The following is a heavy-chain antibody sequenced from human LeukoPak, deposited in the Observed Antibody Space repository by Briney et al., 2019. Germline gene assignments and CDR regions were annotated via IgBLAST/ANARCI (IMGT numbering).Heavy chain of an antibody. CDR1: GGYFSGYY. V-gene: IGHV4-34*01. D-gene: IGHD3-16*01. CDR3: ARKAGGGASDY. CDR2: INHSGST. J-gene: IGHJ4*02. Sequence: PSETLSLTCAVYGGYFSGYYWSWIRQPPGKGLEWIGEINHSGSTNYNPSLKSRVTISVDTSKNQFSLKLSSVTAADTAVYYCARKAGGGASDYWGQGTLVTVSS.